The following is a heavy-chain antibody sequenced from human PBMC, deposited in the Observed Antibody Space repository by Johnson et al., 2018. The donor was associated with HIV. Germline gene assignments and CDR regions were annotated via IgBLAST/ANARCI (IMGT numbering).Heavy chain of an antibody. J-gene: IGHJ3*02. V-gene: IGHV3-23*04. D-gene: IGHD1-1*01. CDR3: TTGLYWNDAFDI. CDR1: GFTFSSYA. Sequence: VQLVESGGGLVQPGGSLRLSCAASGFTFSSYAMSWVRQAPGKGLEWVSGISGSNASTYYADSVKGRFTISRDNSKNTLYLKMHSLKNEDTAIYYCTTGLYWNDAFDIWGQGTMVTVSS. CDR2: ISGSNAST.